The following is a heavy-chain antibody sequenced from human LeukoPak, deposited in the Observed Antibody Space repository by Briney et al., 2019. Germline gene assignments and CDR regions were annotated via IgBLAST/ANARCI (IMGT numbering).Heavy chain of an antibody. J-gene: IGHJ4*02. CDR2: INPSGGST. CDR3: ARVFLWFGELSGFDY. CDR1: GYTFTSYC. V-gene: IGHV1-46*01. D-gene: IGHD3-10*01. Sequence: ASVKVSCKASGYTFTSYCMHWVRQAPGQGLEWMGIINPSGGSTSYAQKFQGRVTMTRDTSTSTVYMELSSLRSEDTAVYYCARVFLWFGELSGFDYWGQGTLVTVSS.